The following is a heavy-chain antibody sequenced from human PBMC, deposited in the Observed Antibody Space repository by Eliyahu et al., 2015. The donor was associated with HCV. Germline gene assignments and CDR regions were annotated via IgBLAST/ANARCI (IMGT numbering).Heavy chain of an antibody. Sequence: EVQLLESGGGLVQPGGSLRLFCAASGFSFSSYAMSWVRQAPGKGLEWVSAISNGGASTYYADSVKGRFTISRDNSKNTVYLQMNSLRTEDTAVYYCASPGGYWGQGTLVTVSS. J-gene: IGHJ4*02. CDR1: GFSFSSYA. D-gene: IGHD3-16*01. CDR3: ASPGGY. V-gene: IGHV3-23*01. CDR2: ISNGGAST.